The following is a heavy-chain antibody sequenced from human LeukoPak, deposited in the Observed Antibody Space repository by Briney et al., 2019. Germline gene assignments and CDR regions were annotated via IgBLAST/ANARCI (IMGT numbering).Heavy chain of an antibody. V-gene: IGHV1-69*13. CDR1: GGTFSSYA. CDR3: ARGIQLWLNWFDP. D-gene: IGHD5-18*01. J-gene: IGHJ5*02. CDR2: IIPIIGTA. Sequence: GASVKVSCKASGGTFSSYAISWVRQAPGQGLEWMGGIIPIIGTANYAQKFQGRVTITADESTSTAYMELSSLRSEDTAVYYCARGIQLWLNWFDPWGQGTLVTVSS.